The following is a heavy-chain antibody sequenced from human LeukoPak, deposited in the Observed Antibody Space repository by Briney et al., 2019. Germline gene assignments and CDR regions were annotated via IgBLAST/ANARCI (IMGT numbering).Heavy chain of an antibody. Sequence: ASVKVSCKASGYTFTSYGISWVRQAPGQGLEWMGWISAYNGNTNYAQKLRGRVTMTTDTSTSTAYMELRSLRSDDTAVYYCARDRDYCSSTSCYADNWFDPWGQGTLVTVSS. CDR2: ISAYNGNT. CDR3: ARDRDYCSSTSCYADNWFDP. CDR1: GYTFTSYG. D-gene: IGHD2-2*01. J-gene: IGHJ5*02. V-gene: IGHV1-18*01.